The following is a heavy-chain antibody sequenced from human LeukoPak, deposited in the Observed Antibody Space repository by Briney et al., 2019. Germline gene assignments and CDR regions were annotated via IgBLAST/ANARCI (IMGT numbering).Heavy chain of an antibody. CDR2: ISGSGGST. J-gene: IGHJ4*02. CDR1: GFTFSSYA. Sequence: PGGSLRLSCAASGFTFSSYAMSWVRQAPGKGLEWVSAISGSGGSTYYADSVKGRFTISRDNSKNTLYLQMNSLRAEDTAVYYCAKVPGKGYCSCTSCRNDYWGQGTLVTVSS. D-gene: IGHD2-2*01. V-gene: IGHV3-23*01. CDR3: AKVPGKGYCSCTSCRNDY.